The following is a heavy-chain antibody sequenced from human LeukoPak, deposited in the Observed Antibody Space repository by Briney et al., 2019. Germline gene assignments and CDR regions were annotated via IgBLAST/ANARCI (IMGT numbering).Heavy chain of an antibody. V-gene: IGHV3-23*01. CDR3: TRDHPDCRGTSCLLFDS. Sequence: GGSLRLSCAASGFTFSSYAMSLVRQAPGKGLEWVSTITRGGGSTYYADSVKGRFTISRDNSKDTLYLQMNSLRVEDSAVFYCTRDHPDCRGTSCLLFDSWGQGTLVTVSS. J-gene: IGHJ4*02. CDR2: ITRGGGST. CDR1: GFTFSSYA. D-gene: IGHD2-2*01.